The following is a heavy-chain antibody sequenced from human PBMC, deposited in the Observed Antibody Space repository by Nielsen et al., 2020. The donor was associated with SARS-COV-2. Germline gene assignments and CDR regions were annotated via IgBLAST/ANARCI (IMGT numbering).Heavy chain of an antibody. D-gene: IGHD1-26*01. Sequence: GGSLRLSCTASGFTFTAYWMHWVRQAPGKGLTWVSHINFDGTGTSYADSVKGRFTISRDNAKNTVYLQMNSLRAEDTAVYYCARDGVVGSTNTFDVWGQVTVVTVSS. CDR2: INFDGTGT. CDR1: GFTFTAYW. CDR3: ARDGVVGSTNTFDV. J-gene: IGHJ3*01. V-gene: IGHV3-74*01.